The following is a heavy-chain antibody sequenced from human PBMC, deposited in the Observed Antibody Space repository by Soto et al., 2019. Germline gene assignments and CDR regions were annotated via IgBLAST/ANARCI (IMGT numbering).Heavy chain of an antibody. CDR1: SFTFSNAW. J-gene: IGHJ1*01. D-gene: IGHD6-13*01. V-gene: IGHV3-15*07. CDR3: TTIGSSGGA. Sequence: EVQLVESGGGLVKPGGSLRLSCAASSFTFSNAWMNWVRQAPGKGLEWVGRIKSKTDGGTIDYAAPVKGRFTISRDDSKNTLFLQMNSVKNEDTAMYYSTTIGSSGGAWGQGTLVTVSS. CDR2: IKSKTDGGTI.